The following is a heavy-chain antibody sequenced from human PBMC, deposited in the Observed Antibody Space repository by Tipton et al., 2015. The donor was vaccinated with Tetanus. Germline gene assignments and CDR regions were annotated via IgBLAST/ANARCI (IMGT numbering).Heavy chain of an antibody. J-gene: IGHJ4*02. V-gene: IGHV4-61*08. CDR1: GDSLRSGDRN. CDR2: ISSSGST. Sequence: TLSLTCTVSGDSLRSGDRNWSWIRQAPGKGLEWLAYISSSGSTNSDYFLKSRISISRDTSKNQYFLNLSSVTAADTAVYFCARANYNFPKKGPFDSWGQGTLVTVSS. D-gene: IGHD3-3*01. CDR3: ARANYNFPKKGPFDS.